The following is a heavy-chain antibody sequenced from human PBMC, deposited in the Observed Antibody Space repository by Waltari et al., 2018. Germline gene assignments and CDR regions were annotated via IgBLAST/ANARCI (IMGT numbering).Heavy chain of an antibody. V-gene: IGHV3-74*01. CDR1: GFTFSSYW. CDR3: AREDGDYFGYFDY. J-gene: IGHJ4*02. D-gene: IGHD4-17*01. Sequence: VQLVESGGGLVQPGGSLRLSCAASGFTFSSYWMHWVRQAPGKGLVWVSRINSDGSSTSYADSVKGRFTISRDNAKNTLYLQMNSLRAEDTAVYYCAREDGDYFGYFDYWGQGTLVTVSS. CDR2: INSDGSST.